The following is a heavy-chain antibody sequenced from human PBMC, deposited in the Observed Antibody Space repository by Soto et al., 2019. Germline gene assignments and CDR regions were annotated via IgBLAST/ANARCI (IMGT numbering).Heavy chain of an antibody. Sequence: SETLSLTCTVSGGSITSCTWNWIRQPPGKGLEWIGYIYYSGSTRYNPSLKSRVTISVDTSKKQFSLTLSSVTAADTAVYYCAADSSGYYQFDYWGQGTLVTVS. CDR2: IYYSGST. CDR1: GGSITSCT. CDR3: AADSSGYYQFDY. J-gene: IGHJ4*02. D-gene: IGHD3-22*01. V-gene: IGHV4-59*08.